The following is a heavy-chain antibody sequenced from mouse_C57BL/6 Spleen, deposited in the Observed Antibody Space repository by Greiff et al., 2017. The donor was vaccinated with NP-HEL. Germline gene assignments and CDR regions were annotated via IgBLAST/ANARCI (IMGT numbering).Heavy chain of an antibody. CDR2: INYDGSST. CDR3: AREDYYVSSPIWFAY. J-gene: IGHJ3*01. CDR1: GFTFSDYY. V-gene: IGHV5-16*01. Sequence: EVMLVESEGGLVQPGSSMKLSCTASGFTFSDYYMAWVRQVPEKGLEWVANINYDGSSTYYLDSLKSRFIISRDNAKNILYLQMSSLKSEDTATYYGAREDYYVSSPIWFAYWGQGTLVTVSA. D-gene: IGHD1-1*01.